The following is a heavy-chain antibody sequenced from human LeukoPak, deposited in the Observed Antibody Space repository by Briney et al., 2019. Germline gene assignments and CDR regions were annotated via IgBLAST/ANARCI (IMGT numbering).Heavy chain of an antibody. V-gene: IGHV3-21*01. CDR3: ATDGRSSGWYGFDY. J-gene: IGHJ4*02. CDR2: ITSPVGHI. D-gene: IGHD6-19*01. CDR1: GFTFSTYS. Sequence: GGSLRLSCAASGFTFSTYSMNWVRQAPGKGLEWVSSITSPVGHIYYADSLKGRITISKDNARSSLYLQMNSLRAEDTAVYYCATDGRSSGWYGFDYWGQGTLVTVSS.